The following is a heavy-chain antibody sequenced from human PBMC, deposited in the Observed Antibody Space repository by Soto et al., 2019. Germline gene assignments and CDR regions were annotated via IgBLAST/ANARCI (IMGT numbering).Heavy chain of an antibody. V-gene: IGHV1-69*05. J-gene: IGHJ4*02. CDR3: ANGYGWPLFDY. D-gene: IGHD5-18*01. Sequence: SVKVSCKASGGTFSSYAISWVRQAPGQGLEWMGGIIPIFGTANYAQKFQGRVTITTDESASTAYMELSSLRSEDTAVYYCANGYGWPLFDYWGQGTLVTVSS. CDR2: IIPIFGTA. CDR1: GGTFSSYA.